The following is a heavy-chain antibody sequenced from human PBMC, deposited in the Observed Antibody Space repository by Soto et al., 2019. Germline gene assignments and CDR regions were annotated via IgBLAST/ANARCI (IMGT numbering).Heavy chain of an antibody. CDR2: INSDGSST. V-gene: IGHV3-74*01. Sequence: GGSLRLSCAASGFTFSSYWMHWVRQAPGKGLVWVSRINSDGSSTSYADSVKGRFTISRDNAKNSLYLQMNSLRAEDTALYYCAKDRGVATISYYMDVWGKGTTVTVSS. CDR1: GFTFSSYW. J-gene: IGHJ6*03. CDR3: AKDRGVATISYYMDV. D-gene: IGHD5-12*01.